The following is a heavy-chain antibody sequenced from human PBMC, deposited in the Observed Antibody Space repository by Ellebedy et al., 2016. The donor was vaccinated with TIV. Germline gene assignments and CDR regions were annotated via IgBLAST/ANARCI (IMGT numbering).Heavy chain of an antibody. Sequence: ASVKVSCKASGYTFTGYYMHWVRQAPGQGLEWMGWINPNSGGTNYAQKFQGRVTLTMDTSIRTAYMELSRLQSDDVAVYYCARDDHLAVAAPINWFDPWGQGTLVTVSS. D-gene: IGHD2-15*01. CDR2: INPNSGGT. V-gene: IGHV1-2*02. CDR3: ARDDHLAVAAPINWFDP. CDR1: GYTFTGYY. J-gene: IGHJ5*02.